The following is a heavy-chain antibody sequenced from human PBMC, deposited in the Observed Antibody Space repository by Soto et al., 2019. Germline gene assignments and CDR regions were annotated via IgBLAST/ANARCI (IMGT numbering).Heavy chain of an antibody. CDR3: ARRARPDFYYMDV. V-gene: IGHV3-64*01. CDR1: GFTLMGYA. D-gene: IGHD6-6*01. J-gene: IGHJ6*03. CDR2: ISSNGVGT. Sequence: EVQLAESGGGWAQPGGSLGLSGRAPGFTLMGYAWDGFPQAPGKGLEYVSGISSNGVGTYYANSVQGRFTISRDNSKNTVYLQMGSLRPEDMAVYYCARRARPDFYYMDVWGKGTTVTVSS.